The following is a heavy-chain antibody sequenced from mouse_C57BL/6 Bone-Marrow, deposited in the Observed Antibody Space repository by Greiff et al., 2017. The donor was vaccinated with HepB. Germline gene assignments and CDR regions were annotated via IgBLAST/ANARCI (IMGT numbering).Heavy chain of an antibody. CDR2: IYPGDGDT. Sequence: LQQSGAELVKPGASVKISCKASGYAFSSYWMNWVKQRPGKGLEWIGQIYPGDGDTNYNGKFKGKATLTADKSSSTAYMQLSSLTSEDSAVYYCARSRVTTVVDYYAMDYWGQGTSVTVSS. D-gene: IGHD1-1*01. CDR3: ARSRVTTVVDYYAMDY. V-gene: IGHV1-80*01. J-gene: IGHJ4*01. CDR1: GYAFSSYW.